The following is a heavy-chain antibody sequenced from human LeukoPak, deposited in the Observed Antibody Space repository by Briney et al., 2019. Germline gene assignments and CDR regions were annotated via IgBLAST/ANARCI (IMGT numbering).Heavy chain of an antibody. CDR3: AREENYYYGMDV. CDR1: GFTFSSYS. Sequence: GGSLRLSCAASGFTFSSYSMNWVRQAPGKGLEWVSSISSSSSFIYYADSVKGRFTISRDNAKNSLYLQMNSLRAEDTAVYYCAREENYYYGMDVWGQGTTVTVSS. CDR2: ISSSSSFI. J-gene: IGHJ6*02. V-gene: IGHV3-21*01.